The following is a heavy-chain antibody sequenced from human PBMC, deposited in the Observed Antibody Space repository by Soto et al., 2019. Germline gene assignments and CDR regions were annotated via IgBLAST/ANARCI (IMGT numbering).Heavy chain of an antibody. CDR1: GLSVSSSD. V-gene: IGHV3-53*01. D-gene: IGHD6-6*01. CDR2: IYSGGST. J-gene: IGHJ6*02. CDR3: STSSRNEYHFAMDA. Sequence: GGSLRLSCAASGLSVSSSDMSWVRQASGKGLEWVSVIYSGGSTHDADSVKGRFTISRDNSKNTVHLQINSLRVDDTAVYFCSTSSRNEYHFAMDAWGQGTTVTVSS.